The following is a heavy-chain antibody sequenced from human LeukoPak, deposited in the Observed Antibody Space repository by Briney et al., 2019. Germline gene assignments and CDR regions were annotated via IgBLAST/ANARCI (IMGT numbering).Heavy chain of an antibody. CDR2: IYSGGST. D-gene: IGHD3-22*01. CDR1: GFTVSSYY. Sequence: PGGSLRLSCAASGFTVSSYYMSWVRQAPGKGLEWVSVIYSGGSTYYADSVKGRFTISRDNSKNTLYLQMNSLRAEDTAVYYCARPYYYDSSGYDYWGQGTLVTVSS. J-gene: IGHJ4*02. V-gene: IGHV3-53*01. CDR3: ARPYYYDSSGYDY.